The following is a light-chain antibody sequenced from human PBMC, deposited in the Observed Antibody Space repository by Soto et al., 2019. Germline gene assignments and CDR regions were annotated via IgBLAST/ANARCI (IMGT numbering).Light chain of an antibody. J-gene: IGKJ4*01. CDR2: DAS. CDR3: QQRSNWPPPLT. V-gene: IGKV3-11*01. CDR1: QCVSSY. Sequence: EIVLTQSPATLSLSPGERATLSCRASQCVSSYLAWYQQKPGQAPRLLIYDASNRATGIPVRFSGSGSGTDFTLTISSLEPEDFAVYYCQQRSNWPPPLTFGGGTKVEIK.